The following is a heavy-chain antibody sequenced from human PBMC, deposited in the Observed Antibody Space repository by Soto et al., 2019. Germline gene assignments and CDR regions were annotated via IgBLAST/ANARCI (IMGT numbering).Heavy chain of an antibody. Sequence: PGESLKISCQGSGYIFSIYWIGWVRQMPGKGLDWMGIIYPNDSDTRYSSSFQGQVTISADKSINTAYLQWSSLRASDTAIYYCVRLSMRDVGAHWFDPWGQGTLVTVSS. D-gene: IGHD1-26*01. CDR2: IYPNDSDT. J-gene: IGHJ5*02. CDR1: GYIFSIYW. CDR3: VRLSMRDVGAHWFDP. V-gene: IGHV5-51*01.